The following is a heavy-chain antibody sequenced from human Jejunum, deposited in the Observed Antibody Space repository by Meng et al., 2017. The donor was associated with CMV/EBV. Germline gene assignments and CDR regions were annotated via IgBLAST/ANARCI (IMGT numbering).Heavy chain of an antibody. V-gene: IGHV3-9*01. D-gene: IGHD6-25*01. CDR1: GFTFQDQA. J-gene: IGHJ6*02. CDR2: ITFNSGRI. CDR3: VKDRRGGFFDGMDV. Sequence: SGFTFQDQARHWVRQVSGRGLEWVASITFNSGRIGYADSVKGRFAISRDNANNFLYLQMNSLRTEDTALYYCVKDRRGGFFDGMDVWGQGITVTVSS.